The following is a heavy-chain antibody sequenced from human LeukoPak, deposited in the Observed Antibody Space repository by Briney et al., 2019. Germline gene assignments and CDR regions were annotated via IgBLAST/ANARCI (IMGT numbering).Heavy chain of an antibody. J-gene: IGHJ6*02. CDR1: GFTFSSYS. V-gene: IGHV3-21*04. CDR2: ISSSSSYI. CDR3: AREDLMESDFWTSSTPSLGMDV. D-gene: IGHD3-3*01. Sequence: PGGSLRLSCAASGFTFSSYSMNWVRQAPGKGLEWVSSISSSSSYIYYADSVKGRFTISRDNSKNTLYLQMNSLRAEDTAVYYCAREDLMESDFWTSSTPSLGMDVWGQGTTVTVSS.